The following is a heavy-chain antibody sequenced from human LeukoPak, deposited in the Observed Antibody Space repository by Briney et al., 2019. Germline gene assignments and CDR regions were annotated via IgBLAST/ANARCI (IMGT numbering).Heavy chain of an antibody. CDR1: GFPFSGDW. CDR3: ARGEIDP. J-gene: IGHJ5*02. D-gene: IGHD1-26*01. CDR2: IKGEGRGK. Sequence: GGSLRLSCAASGFPFSGDWMTWVRQAPGKGLQWVASIKGEGRGKYYVDSVKGRFTVSRDNDKKSLYLQMDSLRVEDMGMYYCARGEIDPWGQGTLVTVSS. V-gene: IGHV3-7*03.